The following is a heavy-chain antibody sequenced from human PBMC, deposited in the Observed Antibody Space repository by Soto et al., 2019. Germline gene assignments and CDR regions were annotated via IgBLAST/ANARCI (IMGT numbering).Heavy chain of an antibody. J-gene: IGHJ4*02. D-gene: IGHD3-22*01. CDR2: IHHSGSN. CDR1: GGSTTSGGYY. CDR3: AREPYHYDSSGYYDC. V-gene: IGHV4-31*03. Sequence: SETLSLTCTVSGGSTTSGGYYWNWIRQHPGKGLEWIGYIHHSGSNYHNPSLESRVTMSIDTSKHQNSLKLSSVTAADTAIYYCAREPYHYDSSGYYDCWGQGTLVTVSS.